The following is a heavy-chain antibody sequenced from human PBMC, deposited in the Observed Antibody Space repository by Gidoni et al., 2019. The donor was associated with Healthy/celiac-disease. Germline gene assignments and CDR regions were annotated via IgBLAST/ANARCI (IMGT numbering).Heavy chain of an antibody. Sequence: QVQLQESGPGLVKPSETLSLTCTVSGGSISSYYWSWIRQPPGKGLEWIGYIYYSGSTNYNPSLKSRVTISVDTSKNQFSLKLSSVTAADTAVYYCARERHYYGSGSYFRLDDAFDIWGQGTMVTVSS. J-gene: IGHJ3*02. CDR1: GGSISSYY. CDR3: ARERHYYGSGSYFRLDDAFDI. V-gene: IGHV4-59*01. CDR2: IYYSGST. D-gene: IGHD3-10*01.